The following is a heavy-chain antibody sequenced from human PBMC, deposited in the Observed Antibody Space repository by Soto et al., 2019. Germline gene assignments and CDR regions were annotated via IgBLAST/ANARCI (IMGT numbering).Heavy chain of an antibody. V-gene: IGHV1-18*04. CDR2: ISAYNGNT. CDR3: ARVLGWVAGTNNYYYYGMDV. CDR1: GYTFTSYG. Sequence: RASVKVSCKASGYTFTSYGISWVRQAPGQGLEWMGWISAYNGNTNYAQKLQGRVTMTTDTSTSTAYMELRSLRSDDTAVYYCARVLGWVAGTNNYYYYGMDVWGQGTTVTVSS. J-gene: IGHJ6*02. D-gene: IGHD6-19*01.